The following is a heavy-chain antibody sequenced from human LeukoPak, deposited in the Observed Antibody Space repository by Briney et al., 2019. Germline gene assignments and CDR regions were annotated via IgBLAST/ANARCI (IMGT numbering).Heavy chain of an antibody. J-gene: IGHJ4*02. CDR3: ARFRANTRLYYFDY. V-gene: IGHV4-59*08. Sequence: SETLSLTCTVSGGSISSYYWSWIRQPPGKGLEWIGYIYYSGSINYNPSLKSRVTISVDTSKNQFSLKLSSVTAADTAVYYCARFRANTRLYYFDYWGQGTLVTVSS. CDR1: GGSISSYY. CDR2: IYYSGSI. D-gene: IGHD3-10*01.